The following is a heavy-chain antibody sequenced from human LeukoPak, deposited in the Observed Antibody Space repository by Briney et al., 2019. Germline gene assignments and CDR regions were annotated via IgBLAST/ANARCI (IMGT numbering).Heavy chain of an antibody. Sequence: GRSLRLSCAASGFTFSSYGMPWVRQAPGKGLEWVSGIINSAYTTYYADSVKGRFTISTDHSKNTVYLHMNSLRAEDTAVYYCASQQSYSGSYITFDYWGQGTLVTVFS. CDR3: ASQQSYSGSYITFDY. D-gene: IGHD1-26*01. J-gene: IGHJ4*02. V-gene: IGHV3-23*01. CDR1: GFTFSSYG. CDR2: IINSAYTT.